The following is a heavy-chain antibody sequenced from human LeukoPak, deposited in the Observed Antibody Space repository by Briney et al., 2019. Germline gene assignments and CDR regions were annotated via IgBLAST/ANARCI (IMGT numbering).Heavy chain of an antibody. J-gene: IGHJ4*02. CDR1: GYTFTGYY. CDR3: AAPDYDFWSGYYTY. V-gene: IGHV1-2*02. CDR2: INPNSGGT. Sequence: ASVKVSCKASGYTFTGYYMHWVRQAPGQGLEWMGWINPNSGGTNYAQKFQGRVTMTRDTSISTAYMELSRLRSDDTAVYHCAAPDYDFWSGYYTYWGQGTLVTVSS. D-gene: IGHD3-3*01.